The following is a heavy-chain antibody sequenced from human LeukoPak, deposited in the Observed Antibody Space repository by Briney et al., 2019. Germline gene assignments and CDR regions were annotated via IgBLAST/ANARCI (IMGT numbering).Heavy chain of an antibody. V-gene: IGHV3-30*03. J-gene: IGHJ6*02. Sequence: PGGSLRLSCAASGFTLSNYGMHWVRQAPGKGLEWVAVKSYDGNSEYYADSVKGRFTVSRDNAKNTLYLQMSRLRPEDTAVYYCARLAAAGQYYYYGMDVWGQGTTVTVSS. CDR2: KSYDGNSE. CDR1: GFTLSNYG. CDR3: ARLAAAGQYYYYGMDV. D-gene: IGHD6-13*01.